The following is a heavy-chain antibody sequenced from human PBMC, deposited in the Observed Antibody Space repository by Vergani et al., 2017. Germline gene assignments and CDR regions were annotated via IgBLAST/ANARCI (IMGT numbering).Heavy chain of an antibody. V-gene: IGHV4-59*08. CDR2: IYSTGST. J-gene: IGHJ6*02. CDR3: ARVMYRDEASTGYRLEGMDI. Sequence: QVQLEESGPGLVKPSETLSLTCTVSGGSFNTYYWSWIRQSPGKGLEWIGYIYSTGSTNYNPSLNSLVTMSVDTSKNQFSLKLNSVTAADTAVYYCARVMYRDEASTGYRLEGMDIWGQGTTVTISS. D-gene: IGHD3-9*01. CDR1: GGSFNTYY.